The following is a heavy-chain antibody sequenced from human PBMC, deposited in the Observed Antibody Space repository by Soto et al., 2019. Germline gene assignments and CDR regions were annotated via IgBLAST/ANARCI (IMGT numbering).Heavy chain of an antibody. Sequence: QVHLVQSGAEVKKPGSSVKVSCKASGDTFTDHTVTWVRQAPGQGLEWMGRSVPTLGMANYAQTFQGRVTITADTSMTTAYLELTGLTSDDSAVYYCASGDCSGGRCYSDFDFWGQGTLGTVSS. J-gene: IGHJ4*02. CDR3: ASGDCSGGRCYSDFDF. CDR1: GDTFTDHT. V-gene: IGHV1-69*02. CDR2: SVPTLGMA. D-gene: IGHD2-15*01.